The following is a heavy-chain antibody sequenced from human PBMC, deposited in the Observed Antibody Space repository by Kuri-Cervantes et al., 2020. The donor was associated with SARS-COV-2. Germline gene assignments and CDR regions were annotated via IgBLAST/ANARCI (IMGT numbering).Heavy chain of an antibody. CDR1: GGSISSSSYY. CDR3: ATSGYYDFWSGYYFDY. Sequence: GSLRLPCTVSGGSISSSSYYWGWIRQPPGKGLEWIGSIYYSGSTYCNPSLKSRVTISVDTSKNQFSLKLSSVTAADTAVYYCATSGYYDFWSGYYFDYWGQGTLVTVSS. CDR2: IYYSGST. D-gene: IGHD3-3*01. J-gene: IGHJ4*02. V-gene: IGHV4-39*01.